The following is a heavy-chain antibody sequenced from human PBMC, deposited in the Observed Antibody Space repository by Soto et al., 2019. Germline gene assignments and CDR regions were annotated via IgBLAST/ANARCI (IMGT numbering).Heavy chain of an antibody. V-gene: IGHV3-48*02. CDR2: ISSSSSTI. CDR1: GFPFSRYS. CDR3: ARDQQLALGY. J-gene: IGHJ4*02. Sequence: GGSLRLSCAASGFPFSRYSMNWVRQSPGKGLEWVSYISSSSSTIYYADSVKGRFTISRGNAKNSLYLQMNSLRDEDTAVYYCARDQQLALGYWGQGTLVTVSS. D-gene: IGHD6-13*01.